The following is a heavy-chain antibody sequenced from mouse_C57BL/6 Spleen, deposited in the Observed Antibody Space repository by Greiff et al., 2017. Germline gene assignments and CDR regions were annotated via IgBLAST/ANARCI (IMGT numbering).Heavy chain of an antibody. CDR3: ARGDSSWFAC. J-gene: IGHJ3*01. D-gene: IGHD2-12*01. V-gene: IGHV1-69*01. CDR2: IDPSDSYT. CDR1: GYTFTSYW. Sequence: VQLQQPGAELVMPGASVKLSCKASGYTFTSYWMHWVKQRPGQGLEWIGEIDPSDSYTNYNHKFKGKSTLTVDKSSSPAYMQLSSLTSEDSAVSYCARGDSSWFACQGQGALVTVAA.